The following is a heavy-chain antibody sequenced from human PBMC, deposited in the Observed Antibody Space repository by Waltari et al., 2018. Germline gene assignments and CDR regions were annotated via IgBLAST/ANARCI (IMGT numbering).Heavy chain of an antibody. CDR2: IYHSGST. CDR1: GYSISSGYY. J-gene: IGHJ2*01. Sequence: QVQLQESGPGLVKPSETLSLTCAVSGYSISSGYYWGWIRQPPGKGLEWIGSIYHSGSTDYNPSLKSRVTISVDTSKNQFSLKLSSVTAADTAVYYCEKAVAKNWYFDLWGRGTLVTVSS. D-gene: IGHD6-19*01. CDR3: EKAVAKNWYFDL. V-gene: IGHV4-38-2*01.